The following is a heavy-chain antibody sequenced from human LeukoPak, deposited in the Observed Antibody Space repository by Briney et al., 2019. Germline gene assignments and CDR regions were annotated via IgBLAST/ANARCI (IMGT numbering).Heavy chain of an antibody. Sequence: PSETLSLTCTVSGGSISSSSYYWGWIRQPPGKGLEWIGSIYYSGSTYYNPSLKSRVTISVDTSKNQFSLKLSSVTAADTAVYYCARDRGYYANWGQGTLVTVSS. D-gene: IGHD3-10*01. CDR3: ARDRGYYAN. CDR1: GGSISSSSYY. J-gene: IGHJ4*02. V-gene: IGHV4-39*07. CDR2: IYYSGST.